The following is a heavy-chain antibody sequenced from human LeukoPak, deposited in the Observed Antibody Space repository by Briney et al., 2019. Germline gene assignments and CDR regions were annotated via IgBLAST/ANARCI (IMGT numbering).Heavy chain of an antibody. CDR2: ISYSGST. J-gene: IGHJ5*02. CDR3: AREVYDILTGYYRGRNWFDP. D-gene: IGHD3-9*01. V-gene: IGHV4-59*12. Sequence: SETLSLTCTVSGDSLSPYYWGWIRQPPGKGLEWLGYISYSGSTNYNPSLKSRVTISVDTSKNQFSLKLSSVTAADTAVYYCAREVYDILTGYYRGRNWFDPWGQGTLVTVSS. CDR1: GDSLSPYY.